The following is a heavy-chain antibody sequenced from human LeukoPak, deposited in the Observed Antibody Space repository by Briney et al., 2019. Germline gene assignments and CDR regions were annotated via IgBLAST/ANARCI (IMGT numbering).Heavy chain of an antibody. J-gene: IGHJ4*02. CDR1: GGSFSGYY. D-gene: IGHD3-16*01. V-gene: IGHV4-34*01. Sequence: SETLSLTCAVYGGSFSGYYWSWIRQPPGKGLEWIGEINRSGSTNYNPSLKSRVTISIDTSKNQFSLRLSSVTAADTAVYYCASSVMFWGQGTLVTVSS. CDR3: ASSVMF. CDR2: INRSGST.